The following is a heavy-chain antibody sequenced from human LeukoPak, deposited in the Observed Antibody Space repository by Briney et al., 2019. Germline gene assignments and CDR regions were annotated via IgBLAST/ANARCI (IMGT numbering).Heavy chain of an antibody. D-gene: IGHD3-16*01. CDR2: ISAYNGNT. CDR1: GYTFTSYG. CDR3: ARDVGRSYDLDY. J-gene: IGHJ4*02. Sequence: PSVKVSCKASGYTFTSYGISWVRQAPGQGLEWMGWISAYNGNTDYAQSLQGRVTMTIDTSTSTVYMELRSLRSDDTAAYYCARDVGRSYDLDYWGEGALVTVSS. V-gene: IGHV1-18*04.